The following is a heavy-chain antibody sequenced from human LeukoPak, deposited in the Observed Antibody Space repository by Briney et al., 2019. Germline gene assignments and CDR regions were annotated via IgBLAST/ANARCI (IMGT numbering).Heavy chain of an antibody. CDR3: VNRFGELGAYWFDP. CDR2: INPKSGGT. J-gene: IGHJ5*02. D-gene: IGHD3-10*01. Sequence: ASVKVSCKASGYTFTGQYMHWVRQAPGQGLEWMGWINPKSGGTNYAQKFQGRVTMTRDTSISTAYMELSRLRSDDTAVYYCVNRFGELGAYWFDPWGQGTLVTVSS. V-gene: IGHV1-2*02. CDR1: GYTFTGQY.